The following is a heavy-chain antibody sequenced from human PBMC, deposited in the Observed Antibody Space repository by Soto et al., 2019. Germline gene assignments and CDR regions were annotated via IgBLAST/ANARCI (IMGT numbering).Heavy chain of an antibody. CDR2: IYWDDDK. V-gene: IGHV2-5*02. CDR1: GFSLTTSGVG. Sequence: QITLNESGPTQVKPRQTLTLTCTFSGFSLTTSGVGVGWIRQSPGKAPEWLALIYWDDDKRYSPSLKSRLTITKDTSKNQVVLTRADLDPADTATYYCAHRVLRTVFGLVTTTAIYFDFWGQGTPVAVSS. D-gene: IGHD3-3*01. CDR3: AHRVLRTVFGLVTTTAIYFDF. J-gene: IGHJ4*02.